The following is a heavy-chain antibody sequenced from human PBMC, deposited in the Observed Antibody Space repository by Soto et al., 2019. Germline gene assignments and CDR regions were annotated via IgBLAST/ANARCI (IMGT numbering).Heavy chain of an antibody. CDR2: ICYDGSNK. CDR1: GFTFSSYG. J-gene: IGHJ4*02. V-gene: IGHV3-33*01. Sequence: GGSLRLSCAASGFTFSSYGMHWVRQAPGKGLEWVAVICYDGSNKYYADSVKGRFTISRDNAKNTLYLQMNSLRAEDTAVYYCARAPLADDYWGQGTLVTVSS. CDR3: ARAPLADDY.